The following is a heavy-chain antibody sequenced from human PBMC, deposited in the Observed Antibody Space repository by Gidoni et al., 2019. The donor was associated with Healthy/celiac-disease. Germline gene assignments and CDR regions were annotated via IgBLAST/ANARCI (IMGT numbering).Heavy chain of an antibody. Sequence: QVQLVQSVAEVKKPGASVKVSCKASGYTFTSYDINCVRQATGQGLEWMGWMNPNSGNTGYAQKFQGRVTMTRNTSISTAYMELSSLRSEDTAVYYCARGLYYGGKKPPGYCGQGTLVTVSS. CDR1: GYTFTSYD. CDR2: MNPNSGNT. J-gene: IGHJ4*02. CDR3: ARGLYYGGKKPPGY. V-gene: IGHV1-8*01. D-gene: IGHD4-17*01.